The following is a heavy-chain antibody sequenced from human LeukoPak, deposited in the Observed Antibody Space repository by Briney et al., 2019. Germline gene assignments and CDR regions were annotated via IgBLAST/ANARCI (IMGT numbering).Heavy chain of an antibody. CDR3: ARDQGADYYGKGAFDI. J-gene: IGHJ3*02. V-gene: IGHV3-30*02. D-gene: IGHD3-10*01. Sequence: GGSLRLSCAASGFTFSSYAMSWVRQAPGKGLEWVAFIRYDGSNKYYADSVKGRFTISRDNSKNTLYLQMNSLRAEDTAVYYCARDQGADYYGKGAFDIWGQGTMVTVSS. CDR2: IRYDGSNK. CDR1: GFTFSSYA.